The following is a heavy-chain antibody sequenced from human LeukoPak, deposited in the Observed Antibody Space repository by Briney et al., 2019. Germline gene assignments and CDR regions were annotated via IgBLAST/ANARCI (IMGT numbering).Heavy chain of an antibody. D-gene: IGHD4-17*01. J-gene: IGHJ6*03. CDR3: ARATVTNYYYYYMDV. CDR2: IYYSGST. Sequence: PSETLSLTCSISGYSISSGYFWGWIRQPPGKGLEWIGYIYYSGSTNYNPSLKSRVTISVDTSKNQFSLKLSSVTAADTAVYYCARATVTNYYYYYMDVWGKGTTVTVSS. V-gene: IGHV4-61*01. CDR1: GYSISSGYF.